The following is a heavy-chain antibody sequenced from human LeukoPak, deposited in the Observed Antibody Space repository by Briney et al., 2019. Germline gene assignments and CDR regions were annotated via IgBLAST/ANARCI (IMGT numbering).Heavy chain of an antibody. Sequence: QPGGSLRLSCAASGFTFSSNYMSWVRQAPGKGLEWVSVIYSGGSTYYADSVKGRFTISRDNSKNTLYLQMNSLRAEDTAVYYCARGHYYDSSGYYYGYYFDYWGQGTLVTVSS. CDR2: IYSGGST. CDR3: ARGHYYDSSGYYYGYYFDY. J-gene: IGHJ4*02. V-gene: IGHV3-53*01. D-gene: IGHD3-22*01. CDR1: GFTFSSNY.